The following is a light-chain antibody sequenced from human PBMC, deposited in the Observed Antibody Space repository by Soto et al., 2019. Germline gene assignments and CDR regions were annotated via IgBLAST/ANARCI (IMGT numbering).Light chain of an antibody. J-gene: IGLJ3*02. V-gene: IGLV2-14*01. CDR3: SSYTTSRTVV. Sequence: QSALTQPASVSGSPGQSITISCTGTSSDIGTYNYVSWYQQYPGKAPKFMIYDVSNRPSGVSNRFSGSKSGNTASLTISGLQAEDEADYYCSSYTTSRTVVFGGGTKLTVL. CDR1: SSDIGTYNY. CDR2: DVS.